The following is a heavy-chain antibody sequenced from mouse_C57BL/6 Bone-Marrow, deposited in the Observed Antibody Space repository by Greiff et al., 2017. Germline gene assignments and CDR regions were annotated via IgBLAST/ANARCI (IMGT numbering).Heavy chain of an antibody. CDR1: GYTFTSYT. CDR3: ARWITTVVACNYFVH. D-gene: IGHD1-1*01. CDR2: INPSSGYT. J-gene: IGHJ2*01. Sequence: QVQLQQSGAELARPGASVKMSCKASGYTFTSYTMHWVKQRPGQGLEWIGYINPSSGYTKYNQKFKDKATLTADKSSSTAYMQLSSLTSEDSAVYYCARWITTVVACNYFVHGRQGPTLTVSS. V-gene: IGHV1-4*01.